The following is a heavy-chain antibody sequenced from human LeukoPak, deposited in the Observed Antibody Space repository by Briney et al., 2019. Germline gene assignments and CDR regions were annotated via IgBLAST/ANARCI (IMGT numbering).Heavy chain of an antibody. V-gene: IGHV4-30-2*01. D-gene: IGHD3-22*01. CDR1: GGSISSGGYS. CDR2: TYHSGST. CDR3: ARTINYYDSSGFGY. Sequence: SETLSLTCAVSGGSISSGGYSWSWIRQPPGKGLEWIGYTYHSGSTYYNPSLKSRVTISVDRSKNQFSLKLSSVTAADTAVYYCARTINYYDSSGFGYWGQGTLVTVSS. J-gene: IGHJ4*02.